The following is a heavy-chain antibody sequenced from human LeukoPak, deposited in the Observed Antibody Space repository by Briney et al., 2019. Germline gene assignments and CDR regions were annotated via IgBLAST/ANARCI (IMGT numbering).Heavy chain of an antibody. CDR2: IYYSGST. Sequence: SETLSLNCTVSGGSISSSSYYWGWIRQPPGKGLEWIGSIYYSGSTYYNPSLKSRVTISVDTSKNQFSLKLSSVTAADTAVYYCARERNYYGSGSYAGPFDYWGQGTLVTVSS. D-gene: IGHD3-10*01. CDR1: GGSISSSSYY. CDR3: ARERNYYGSGSYAGPFDY. V-gene: IGHV4-39*07. J-gene: IGHJ4*02.